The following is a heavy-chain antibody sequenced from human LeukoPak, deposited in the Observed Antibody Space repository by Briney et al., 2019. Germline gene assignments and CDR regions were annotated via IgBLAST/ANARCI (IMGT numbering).Heavy chain of an antibody. CDR2: INWNGGST. J-gene: IGHJ4*02. D-gene: IGHD4-17*01. V-gene: IGHV3-20*04. CDR3: ARDSTRGLDY. Sequence: RPGGSLRLSCAASGFTFDDYAMSWVRQAPGKGLEWVSFINWNGGSTAYGDSVKGRFTISRDNAKNSLYLQMDSLRADDTAFYYCARDSTRGLDYWGQGTLVTVSS. CDR1: GFTFDDYA.